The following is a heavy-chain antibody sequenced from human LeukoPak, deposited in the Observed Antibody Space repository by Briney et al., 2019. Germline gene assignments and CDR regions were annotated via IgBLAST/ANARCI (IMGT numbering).Heavy chain of an antibody. CDR2: IYSDGST. CDR3: ARAYADYDYVWGSYHHNWFDP. Sequence: GGSLRLSCAASGFTVSSNYMSWVGQARGNSLESVLSIYSDGSTYYEDSVKGRLTISRDNSKNTLYLQMNSLRAEDTAVYYCARAYADYDYVWGSYHHNWFDPWGQGTLVTVSS. D-gene: IGHD3-16*01. J-gene: IGHJ5*02. CDR1: GFTVSSNY. V-gene: IGHV3-66*01.